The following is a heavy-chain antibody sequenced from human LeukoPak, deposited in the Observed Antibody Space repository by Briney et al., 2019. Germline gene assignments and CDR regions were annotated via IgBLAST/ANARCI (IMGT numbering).Heavy chain of an antibody. CDR1: GGTFSSYA. CDR3: VAYSSGWYLNDY. J-gene: IGHJ4*02. D-gene: IGHD6-19*01. V-gene: IGHV1-69*13. Sequence: ASVKVSCKASGGTFSSYAISWVRQAPGQGLEWMGGIIPIFGTANYAQKFQGRVTITADESTSTAYMELSSLRSEDTAVYYCVAYSSGWYLNDYWGQGTLVTVSS. CDR2: IIPIFGTA.